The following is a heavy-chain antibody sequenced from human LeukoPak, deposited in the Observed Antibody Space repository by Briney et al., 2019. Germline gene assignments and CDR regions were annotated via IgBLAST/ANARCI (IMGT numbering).Heavy chain of an antibody. D-gene: IGHD3-22*01. CDR2: ISGSGGST. CDR1: GFTFSSYA. Sequence: GGSLRLSCAASGFTFSSYAMSWVRQAPGKGLEWVSGISGSGGSTHYADSVTGRFTISRDNSKNTLYLQMNSLRAEDTAVYYCAKGGRFTMIVTYFDYWGQGTLVTVSS. CDR3: AKGGRFTMIVTYFDY. V-gene: IGHV3-23*01. J-gene: IGHJ4*02.